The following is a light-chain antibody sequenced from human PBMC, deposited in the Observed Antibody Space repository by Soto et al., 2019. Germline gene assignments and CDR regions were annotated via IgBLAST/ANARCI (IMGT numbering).Light chain of an antibody. CDR3: TSYTPTGALV. CDR2: EVR. J-gene: IGLJ6*01. CDR1: NTDVGGYNY. V-gene: IGLV2-14*01. Sequence: QSALTQPASVSGSPGQSITVSCTGTNTDVGGYNYVSWYQHRPGKAPRLMIYEVRNRLSGVSNRFSGSKSGNTASLTISGLQSEDEADYYCTSYTPTGALVFGSGTKVTVL.